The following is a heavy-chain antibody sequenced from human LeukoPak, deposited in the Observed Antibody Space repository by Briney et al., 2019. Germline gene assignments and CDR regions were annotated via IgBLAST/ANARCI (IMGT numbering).Heavy chain of an antibody. CDR1: GGSISISNW. CDR2: IDHSGTT. J-gene: IGHJ4*02. Sequence: PSGTLSLTCAVSGGSISISNWWSWVRQPPGKGLEWIGEIDHSGTTNYNPSLKSRVTISVDTSKNQFSLRLTSVTAADTAVYYCASEVQLYNYWGQGTLVTVSS. D-gene: IGHD1-14*01. V-gene: IGHV4-4*02. CDR3: ASEVQLYNY.